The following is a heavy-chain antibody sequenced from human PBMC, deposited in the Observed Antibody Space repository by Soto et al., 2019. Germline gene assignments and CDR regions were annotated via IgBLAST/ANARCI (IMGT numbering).Heavy chain of an antibody. J-gene: IGHJ6*02. CDR1: GFTFSVYA. V-gene: IGHV3-23*01. Sequence: GGSLRLSCAATGFTFSVYAMTWVRQAPGKGLEWVSAVTANGGSTYSADSVKGRFTISRDNSKNTLFLQMNSLRAEDTAVYYCASLGVGDWANYYYYYGMDVWGQGTTVTV. CDR3: ASLGVGDWANYYYYYGMDV. D-gene: IGHD2-21*02. CDR2: VTANGGST.